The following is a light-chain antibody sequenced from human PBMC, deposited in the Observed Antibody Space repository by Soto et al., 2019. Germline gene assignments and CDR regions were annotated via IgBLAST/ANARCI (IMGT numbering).Light chain of an antibody. V-gene: IGKV3-11*01. Sequence: IVMTQSPATLSVSPGERATLSCRASQNVGNNLVWYQQKPGQAPRLLIYGASNRATGVPARFSGSGSGTDFTLTISSLEPEDFAVYYCQQRSNWPRTFGQGTKVDIK. CDR2: GAS. CDR3: QQRSNWPRT. CDR1: QNVGNN. J-gene: IGKJ1*01.